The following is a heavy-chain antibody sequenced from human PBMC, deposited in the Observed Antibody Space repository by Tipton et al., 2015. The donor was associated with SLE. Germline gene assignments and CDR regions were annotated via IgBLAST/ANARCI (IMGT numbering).Heavy chain of an antibody. CDR1: GFTFSSYA. CDR3: ASMTYDS. CDR2: ISSNGGST. J-gene: IGHJ4*02. D-gene: IGHD2-21*02. Sequence: SLRLSCSASGFTFSSYAMHWVRQAPGKGLEYVSAISSNGGSTYYADSVKGRFTISRDNAKNSLYLQMNSLRAEDTAVYYCASMTYDSWGQGTLVTVSS. V-gene: IGHV3-64*04.